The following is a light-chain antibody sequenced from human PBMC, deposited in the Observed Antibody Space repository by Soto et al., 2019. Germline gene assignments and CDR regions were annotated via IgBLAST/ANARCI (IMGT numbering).Light chain of an antibody. CDR1: ERIYSAY. Sequence: EVVLTQSPGTLSLSRGERATLSCRASERIYSAYLGWYQQKPGQAPRLLIYGTSSRATGIPDRFSGSGSGTDFTLTISRLEPEDFATYFCQQYDTYYTFGQGTKVAIK. CDR3: QQYDTYYT. J-gene: IGKJ2*01. CDR2: GTS. V-gene: IGKV3-20*01.